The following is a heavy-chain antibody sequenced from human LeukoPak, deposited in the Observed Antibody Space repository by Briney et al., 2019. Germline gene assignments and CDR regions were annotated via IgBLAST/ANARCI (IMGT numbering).Heavy chain of an antibody. D-gene: IGHD3-16*01. CDR1: GVSVTNYY. V-gene: IGHV4-4*07. J-gene: IGHJ4*02. CDR2: NYPTGDT. CDR3: ARDLTARGSFDC. Sequence: SETLSLTCSVSGVSVTNYYWSWVRQPAGKRLEWIGRNYPTGDTIYNPSLKSRVTMSVDMSKNHLSLKLTSVTAADAAVYYCARDLTARGSFDCWGQGILVSVSP.